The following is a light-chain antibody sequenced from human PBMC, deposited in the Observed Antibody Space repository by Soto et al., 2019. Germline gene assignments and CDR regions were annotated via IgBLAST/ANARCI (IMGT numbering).Light chain of an antibody. CDR3: GTWDTSLKAWV. V-gene: IGLV1-51*01. Sequence: QSVLTQPPSVSAAPGQKVTFSCSGSSSNIGNNYVSWYQQLPGRAPKLLIDDNNQRPSGIPDRFSGSKSGTSATLAITRLQTGDEADYYCGTWDTSLKAWVFGGGTKLTVL. CDR2: DNN. CDR1: SSNIGNNY. J-gene: IGLJ3*02.